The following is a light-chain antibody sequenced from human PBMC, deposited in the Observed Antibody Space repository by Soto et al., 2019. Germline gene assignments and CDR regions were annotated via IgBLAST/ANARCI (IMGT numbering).Light chain of an antibody. CDR1: QSVSSSY. J-gene: IGKJ2*01. Sequence: EIVLTQSPGTLSLSPGERATLSCRASQSVSSSYLAWYQQKPSQAPRLLIYGASSRATGIPDRFSGSGSGTDFTLNISRLEPEDLSVYYCQQYGRSPYTFGQGTKLETK. V-gene: IGKV3-20*01. CDR3: QQYGRSPYT. CDR2: GAS.